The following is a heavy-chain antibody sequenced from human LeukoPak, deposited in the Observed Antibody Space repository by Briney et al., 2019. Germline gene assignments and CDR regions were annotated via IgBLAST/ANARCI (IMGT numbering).Heavy chain of an antibody. J-gene: IGHJ4*02. Sequence: ASVKLSCKVSGYTFTDYYMHWVQQAPGKGLEWMGLVDPEDGETIYAEKFQGRVTITADTSTDTAYMELSSLRSEDTAVYYCATAYYYDSSGPLDYWGQGTLVTVSS. V-gene: IGHV1-69-2*01. D-gene: IGHD3-22*01. CDR2: VDPEDGET. CDR3: ATAYYYDSSGPLDY. CDR1: GYTFTDYY.